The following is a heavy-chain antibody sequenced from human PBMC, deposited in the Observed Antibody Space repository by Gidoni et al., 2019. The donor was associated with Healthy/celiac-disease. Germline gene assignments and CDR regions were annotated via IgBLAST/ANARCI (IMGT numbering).Heavy chain of an antibody. CDR2: IKQDGSEK. V-gene: IGHV3-7*03. CDR3: ARDRANSGYDLDY. CDR1: GFTFSSYW. D-gene: IGHD5-12*01. J-gene: IGHJ4*02. Sequence: PGGSLRLSCAASGFTFSSYWMRWVRQAPGKGLEWVANIKQDGSEKYYVDSVKGRFTISRDNAKNSLYLQMNSLRAEDTAVYYCARDRANSGYDLDYWGQGTLVTVSS.